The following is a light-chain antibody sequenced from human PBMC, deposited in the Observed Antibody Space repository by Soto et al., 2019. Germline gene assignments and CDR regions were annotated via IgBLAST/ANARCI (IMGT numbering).Light chain of an antibody. CDR1: QNIRDS. Sequence: DIQMTQSPSSLSASVGDRVTITCRASQNIRDSLNWYQQKPGKDPKFLIYASSSLQSGVPSRFSGSASGTDFNLTISSLQTEDFATYECQQSYSTTLTFGQGTKVDIK. V-gene: IGKV1-39*01. J-gene: IGKJ1*01. CDR2: ASS. CDR3: QQSYSTTLT.